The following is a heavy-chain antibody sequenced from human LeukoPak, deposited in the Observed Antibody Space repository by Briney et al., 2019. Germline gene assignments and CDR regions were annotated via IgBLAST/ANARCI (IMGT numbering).Heavy chain of an antibody. CDR2: ISSNNNTI. CDR3: AKDPRRFWSGYSTNWFDP. Sequence: GGSLRLSCAASGFTFSSYSMNWVRQAPGKGLEWVSYISSNNNTIYYADSVMGRFTISRDNAKNSLYLQMNSLRAEDTAVYYCAKDPRRFWSGYSTNWFDPWGQGTLVTVSS. CDR1: GFTFSSYS. V-gene: IGHV3-48*01. J-gene: IGHJ5*02. D-gene: IGHD3-3*01.